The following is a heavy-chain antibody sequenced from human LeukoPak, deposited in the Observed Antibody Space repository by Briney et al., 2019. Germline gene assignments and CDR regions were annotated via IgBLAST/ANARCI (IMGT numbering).Heavy chain of an antibody. CDR1: GYTFSSYG. D-gene: IGHD2-15*01. J-gene: IGHJ4*02. V-gene: IGHV3-30*02. CDR2: IRYDGSNK. Sequence: GGSLRLSCAPSGYTFSSYGMHWVRQSPGEGRERVSRIRYDGSNKYYADSVKGRFTISRDNSKNTLYLQMNSLRAEDTAVYYCAKTSGYDDYWGQGTLVTVSS. CDR3: AKTSGYDDY.